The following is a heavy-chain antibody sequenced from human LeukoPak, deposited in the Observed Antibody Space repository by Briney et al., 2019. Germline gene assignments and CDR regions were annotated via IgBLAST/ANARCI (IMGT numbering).Heavy chain of an antibody. V-gene: IGHV3-7*04. D-gene: IGHD2-2*01. CDR2: IKQDGSEK. CDR1: GFTFSSYW. CDR3: ARDTRWGGEDFDY. Sequence: GGSLRLSRAAFGFTFSSYWMSWVRQAPGKGLEWVANIKQDGSEKYYVDSVKGRFTISRDNAKNPLYLQMNSLRAEDTAVYYCARDTRWGGEDFDYWGQGTLVTVSS. J-gene: IGHJ4*02.